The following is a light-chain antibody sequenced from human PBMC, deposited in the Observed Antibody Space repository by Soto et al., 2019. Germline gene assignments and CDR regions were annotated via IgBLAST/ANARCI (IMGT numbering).Light chain of an antibody. Sequence: QSALTQPASVSGSPGQSITISCTGTSSDVGGYNYVSWYQQHPGKAPKLMIYEVSNRPSGLSNRFSGSKSGNTASLTISGRQAEDEADYYCSSYTSSSTVFGGGTKLTVL. CDR2: EVS. J-gene: IGLJ3*02. V-gene: IGLV2-14*01. CDR3: SSYTSSSTV. CDR1: SSDVGGYNY.